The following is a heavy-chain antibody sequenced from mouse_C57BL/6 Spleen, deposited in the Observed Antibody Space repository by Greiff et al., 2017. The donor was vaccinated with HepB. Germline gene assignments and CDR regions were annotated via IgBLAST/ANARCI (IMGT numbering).Heavy chain of an antibody. CDR3: ARGEDYDGREFAY. Sequence: VQLQQSGAELVRPGASVKLSCKASGYTFTDYYINWVKQRPGQGLEWIARIYPGSGDTYYDEKFKGKATLTAEKSSSTAYMQLSSLASEDSAVYFCARGEDYDGREFAYWGQGTLVTVSA. CDR1: GYTFTDYY. D-gene: IGHD2-4*01. CDR2: IYPGSGDT. J-gene: IGHJ3*01. V-gene: IGHV1-76*01.